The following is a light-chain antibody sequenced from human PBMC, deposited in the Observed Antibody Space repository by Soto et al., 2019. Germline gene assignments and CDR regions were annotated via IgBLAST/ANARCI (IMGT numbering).Light chain of an antibody. CDR1: QSISFY. Sequence: IQLTQSPSSLSASVGDRVTITCRASQSISFYLNWYQQKPGNAPKVLIYAASNLQTGVPSRFSGSGSGTDFTLTINSLQPEDFATYSCQQSYSTPITFGQGTRLEIK. J-gene: IGKJ5*01. V-gene: IGKV1-39*01. CDR3: QQSYSTPIT. CDR2: AAS.